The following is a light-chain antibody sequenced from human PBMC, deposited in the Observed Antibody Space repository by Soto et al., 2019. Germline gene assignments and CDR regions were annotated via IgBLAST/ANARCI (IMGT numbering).Light chain of an antibody. CDR1: TSNIGSGYD. CDR2: ANI. Sequence: QSVLTQPPSVSGAPGQGVTISCTGSTSNIGSGYDVHWYQQVPGLAPKLLIYANINRPSGVPDRFSGSKSGTSASLAITGLQAEDEADYYCQSYDNSLSGYVFGTGTKLNVL. J-gene: IGLJ1*01. V-gene: IGLV1-40*01. CDR3: QSYDNSLSGYV.